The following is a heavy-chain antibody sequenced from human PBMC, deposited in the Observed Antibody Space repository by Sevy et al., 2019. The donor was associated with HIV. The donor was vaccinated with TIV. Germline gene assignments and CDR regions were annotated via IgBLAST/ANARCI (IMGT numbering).Heavy chain of an antibody. Sequence: GGSLRLSCAASGFTFDDYAMHWVRQAPGKGLEWVSGISWNSGSIAYADSVKGRFTISRDNAKNSLYLQMNSLRAEDTALYYCAKTTGIAAAGPMDVWGQGTTVTVSS. CDR2: ISWNSGSI. V-gene: IGHV3-9*01. CDR1: GFTFDDYA. J-gene: IGHJ6*02. D-gene: IGHD6-13*01. CDR3: AKTTGIAAAGPMDV.